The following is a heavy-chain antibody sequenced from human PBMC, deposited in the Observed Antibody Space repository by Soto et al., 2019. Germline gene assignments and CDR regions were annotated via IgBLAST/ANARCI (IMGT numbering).Heavy chain of an antibody. CDR1: GYSFTSYW. V-gene: IGHV5-51*01. CDR3: ARTAAAGKYYYYGMDV. J-gene: IGHJ6*02. Sequence: GESLKISCKGSGYSFTSYWIGWVRQMPGKGLEWMGIIYPGDSDTRYSPSFQGQVTISADKSITTAYLQWSSLKASDTAMYYCARTAAAGKYYYYGMDVWGQGTTVTVSS. D-gene: IGHD6-13*01. CDR2: IYPGDSDT.